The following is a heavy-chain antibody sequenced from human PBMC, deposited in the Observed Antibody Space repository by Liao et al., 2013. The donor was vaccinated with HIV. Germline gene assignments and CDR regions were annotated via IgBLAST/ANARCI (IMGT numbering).Heavy chain of an antibody. CDR1: GGSINSDY. D-gene: IGHD3-3*01. Sequence: QVQLQESGPGLVKPSETLSLTCSVSGGSINSDYWAWVRQPAGKGLEWIGRISTRGEDELQPSLNESSHHCQSTRPGISFPCRLTYVTAADTAMYYCARDPTQRFSSETWFDTWGQGTLVTVSS. V-gene: IGHV4-4*07. CDR2: ISTRGED. CDR3: ARDPTQRFSSETWFDT. J-gene: IGHJ5*02.